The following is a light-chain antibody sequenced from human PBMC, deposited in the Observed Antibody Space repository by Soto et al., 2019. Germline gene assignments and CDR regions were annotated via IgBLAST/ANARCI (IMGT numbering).Light chain of an antibody. V-gene: IGLV1-40*01. Sequence: QPVLTQPPSVSGAPGQRVTISCTGSSSNIGAGYDVHWYQQLPGTAPKLLIYGNSNRPSGVPDRFSGSKSGTSASLAITGRQAEDEADYYCQSYDSSDVVFGGGTKVTVL. CDR2: GNS. J-gene: IGLJ2*01. CDR3: QSYDSSDVV. CDR1: SSNIGAGYD.